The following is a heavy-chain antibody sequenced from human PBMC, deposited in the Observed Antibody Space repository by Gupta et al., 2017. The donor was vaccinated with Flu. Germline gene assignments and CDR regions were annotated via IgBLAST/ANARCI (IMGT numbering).Heavy chain of an antibody. V-gene: IGHV3-64D*06. CDR3: VKTGYTNTWTPDLHYFDY. CDR1: GFTFSSYI. CDR2: ISSSGTNT. Sequence: EVQLVESGGGLVQPGGSLRLSCSASGFTFSSYIMHWVRQAPGKKLEYVSAISSSGTNTYYADSVKGRFTISRDNSKNTLFLQMSSLRTEDTAVYHCVKTGYTNTWTPDLHYFDYWGRGTPVTVSS. D-gene: IGHD6-13*01. J-gene: IGHJ4*02.